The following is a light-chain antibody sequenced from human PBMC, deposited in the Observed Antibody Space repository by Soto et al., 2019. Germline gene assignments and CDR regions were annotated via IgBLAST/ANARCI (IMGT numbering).Light chain of an antibody. CDR3: QQYIRWPLT. CDR2: GAS. CDR1: QDVSSN. V-gene: IGKV3-15*01. J-gene: IGKJ4*01. Sequence: EMVVTQSPATLSVSPGERATLPCRASQDVSSNLAWYQQKPGQAPSLLIYGASTRATGTPARFSGSGSGTEFTLTISSLQSEDYAVYFCQQYIRWPLTFXGGTKVDI.